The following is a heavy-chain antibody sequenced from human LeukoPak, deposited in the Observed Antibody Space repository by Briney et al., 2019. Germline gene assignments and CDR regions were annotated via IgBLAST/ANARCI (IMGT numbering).Heavy chain of an antibody. V-gene: IGHV3-21*01. Sequence: SGGSLRLSCAASGFTFSSYSMNWVRQAPGKGLEWVSSISSSGSYIYYADSVKGRFTISRDNAKNSLYLQMNSLRAEDTAVYYCARMAQQLVIEENWFDPWGQGTLVTVSS. D-gene: IGHD6-13*01. CDR3: ARMAQQLVIEENWFDP. CDR1: GFTFSSYS. J-gene: IGHJ5*02. CDR2: ISSSGSYI.